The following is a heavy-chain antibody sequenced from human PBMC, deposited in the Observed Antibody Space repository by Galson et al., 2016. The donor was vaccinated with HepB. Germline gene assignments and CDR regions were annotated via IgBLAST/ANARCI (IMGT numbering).Heavy chain of an antibody. CDR3: ATQKGSWGDAFDI. D-gene: IGHD3-16*01. CDR2: IYYSGST. Sequence: TLSLTCTVSGGSISSGDYYWTWIRQRPGKGLEWIGFIYYSGSTYYNPSLKSRLTISVDTSKNQFSLNLSSVTAADTALYYCATQKGSWGDAFDIWGQGTMVTVSS. CDR1: GGSISSGDYY. J-gene: IGHJ3*02. V-gene: IGHV4-31*03.